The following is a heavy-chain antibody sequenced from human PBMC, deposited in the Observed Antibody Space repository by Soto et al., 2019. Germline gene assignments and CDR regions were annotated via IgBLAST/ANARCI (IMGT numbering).Heavy chain of an antibody. CDR1: GGSVSIGDYL. Sequence: SETLSLTCTVFGGSVSIGDYLWSWIRQRPGKGLEWIGYIHDSGNTYYNPSLKSRVTISLDTSKNQFSLKVTSMTAADTAVYFCARARGGDSGDYASLFDRWGQGNLVTFSS. CDR3: ARARGGDSGDYASLFDR. CDR2: IHDSGNT. V-gene: IGHV4-30-4*01. D-gene: IGHD4-17*01. J-gene: IGHJ5*02.